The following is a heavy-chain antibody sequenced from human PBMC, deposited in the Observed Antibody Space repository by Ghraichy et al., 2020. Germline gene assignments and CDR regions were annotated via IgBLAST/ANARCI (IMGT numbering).Heavy chain of an antibody. V-gene: IGHV4-34*01. CDR3: ARRPTGEQQPSPIDY. Sequence: SETLSLTCAVYGGSFSGYYWSWIRQPPGKGLEWIGEINHSGSTNYNPSLKSRVTISVDTSKNQFSLKLSSVTAADTAVYYCARRPTGEQQPSPIDYWGQGTLVTVSS. CDR1: GGSFSGYY. D-gene: IGHD6-13*01. CDR2: INHSGST. J-gene: IGHJ4*02.